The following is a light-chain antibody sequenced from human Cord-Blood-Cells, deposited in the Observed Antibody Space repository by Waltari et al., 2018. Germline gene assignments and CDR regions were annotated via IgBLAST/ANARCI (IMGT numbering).Light chain of an antibody. Sequence: QSALTQPRPVSGSPGQSVTIPRTGTSSHVGGYNYFSWYQQHPGKAPKLMIYDVSKRPSGVPDRFSGSKSGNTASLTISGLQAEDEADYYCCSYAGSYTFYVFGTGTKVTVL. V-gene: IGLV2-11*01. CDR1: SSHVGGYNY. CDR3: CSYAGSYTFYV. J-gene: IGLJ1*01. CDR2: DVS.